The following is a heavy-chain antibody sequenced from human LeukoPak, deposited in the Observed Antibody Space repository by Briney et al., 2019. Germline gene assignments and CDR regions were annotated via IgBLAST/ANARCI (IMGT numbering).Heavy chain of an antibody. CDR3: ARGGFCCGDDCYVDN. CDR1: GGSFSYYY. CDR2: INHSGST. J-gene: IGHJ4*02. Sequence: KTSETLSLTCAIYGGSFSYYYWSRIRQPPEKGLEWIGEINHSGSTNYNPSLKSRVTISVDTSKNQFSLKLTSVTAADTAVYYCARGGFCCGDDCYVDNWGQGTLVTVSS. V-gene: IGHV4-34*01. D-gene: IGHD2-21*02.